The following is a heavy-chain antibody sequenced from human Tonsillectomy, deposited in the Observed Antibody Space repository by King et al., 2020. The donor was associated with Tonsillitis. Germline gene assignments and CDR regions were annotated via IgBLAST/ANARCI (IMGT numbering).Heavy chain of an antibody. J-gene: IGHJ4*02. CDR1: GGSISSSSYY. CDR3: ARGGGGYVTRVY. V-gene: IGHV4-39*01. Sequence: LQLQESGPGLVKPSETLSLTCTVSGGSISSSSYYWGWIRQHPGKGLEWIGSSYYSGSTYYNPSLKSRVTISVDTSKNQFYLKLSSVTAADTAVYYCARGGGGYVTRVYCGQRTLVTVSS. CDR2: SYYSGST. D-gene: IGHD5-12*01.